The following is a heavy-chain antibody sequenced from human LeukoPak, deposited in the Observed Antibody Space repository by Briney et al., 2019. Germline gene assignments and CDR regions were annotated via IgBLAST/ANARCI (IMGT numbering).Heavy chain of an antibody. CDR3: ARSYCSSISCRFDY. V-gene: IGHV1-8*01. Sequence: ASVKASCKASGYTFTSYDINWVRQATGQGLEWMGWMNPNSGNTGYAQKLQGRVTMTRNTSISTAYMELSSLRSEDTAVYYCARSYCSSISCRFDYWGQGTLVTVSS. D-gene: IGHD2-2*01. CDR2: MNPNSGNT. J-gene: IGHJ4*02. CDR1: GYTFTSYD.